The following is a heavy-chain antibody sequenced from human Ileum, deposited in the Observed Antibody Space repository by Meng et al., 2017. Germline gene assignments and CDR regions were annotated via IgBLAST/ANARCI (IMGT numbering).Heavy chain of an antibody. CDR3: ERVRCASVSCYGDSYFDY. V-gene: IGHV4-4*02. CDR2: IYHTGGT. CDR1: GGSISISNW. D-gene: IGHD2-15*01. J-gene: IGHJ4*02. Sequence: QVQLQESGPGLVKPSGTLPLTCAVSGGSISISNWWTWVRQPPGKGLEWIGEIYHTGGTNYNPSLKRRVTISVDKSKNQFSLEVTSVTAADTAVYYCERVRCASVSCYGDSYFDYWGQGILVTVSS.